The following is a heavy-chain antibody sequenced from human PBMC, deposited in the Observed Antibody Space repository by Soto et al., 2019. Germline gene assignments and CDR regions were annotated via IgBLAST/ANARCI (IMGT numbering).Heavy chain of an antibody. V-gene: IGHV1-69*08. J-gene: IGHJ4*02. CDR1: GGTFSPYT. D-gene: IGHD3-10*01. Sequence: QVQLVQSGAEVKKPGSSVKVSCKASGGTFSPYTVNWVRQAPGQGLEWMGRIIPFLGVTNYAQKFQARVTLTADTSTTTAYMELSGLRFEDTAVYYCARDWESTVSTWSFGAFWGRGTPVTVSS. CDR2: IIPFLGVT. CDR3: ARDWESTVSTWSFGAF.